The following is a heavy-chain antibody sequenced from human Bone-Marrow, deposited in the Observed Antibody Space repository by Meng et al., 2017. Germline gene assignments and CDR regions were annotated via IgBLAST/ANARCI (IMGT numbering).Heavy chain of an antibody. D-gene: IGHD5-24*01. V-gene: IGHV4-34*01. CDR1: GGSFSGYY. J-gene: IGHJ4*02. CDR3: ARVGGGRDGYFAY. CDR2: INHSGST. Sequence: SETLSLTCAVYGGSFSGYYWSWIRQPPGKGLEWIGEINHSGSTNYNPSLKSRVTISVDTSKNQFSLKLSSVTAADTAVYYCARVGGGRDGYFAYWGQGKLVNGAS.